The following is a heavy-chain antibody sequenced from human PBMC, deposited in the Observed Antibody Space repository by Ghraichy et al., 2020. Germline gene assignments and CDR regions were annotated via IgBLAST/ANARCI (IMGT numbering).Heavy chain of an antibody. D-gene: IGHD3-3*01. J-gene: IGHJ6*02. CDR3: AKEGNQDFWSGYSTYGVDV. CDR1: GFTFSSYA. Sequence: GGSLRLSCAASGFTFSSYAMSWVRQAPGKGLEWVSGISGSGVSTVYADSVKGRFTISRDDSKNTLYLQMNSLRAEDTAVYYCAKEGNQDFWSGYSTYGVDVWGQGTTVTVSS. V-gene: IGHV3-23*01. CDR2: ISGSGVST.